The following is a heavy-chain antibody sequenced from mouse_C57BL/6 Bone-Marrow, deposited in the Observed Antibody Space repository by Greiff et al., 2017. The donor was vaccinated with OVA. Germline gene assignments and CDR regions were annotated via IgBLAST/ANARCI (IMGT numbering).Heavy chain of an antibody. V-gene: IGHV1-55*01. CDR1: GYTFTSYW. J-gene: IGHJ3*01. Sequence: QVQLQQPGAELVKPGASVKMSCKASGYTFTSYWITWVKQRPGQGLEWIGDIYPGSGSTNYNEKFKSKATLTVDTSSSTAYMQLSSLTSADSAVYYCASGGYGYDGAWFDYWGQGTLVTVSA. CDR2: IYPGSGST. D-gene: IGHD2-2*01. CDR3: ASGGYGYDGAWFDY.